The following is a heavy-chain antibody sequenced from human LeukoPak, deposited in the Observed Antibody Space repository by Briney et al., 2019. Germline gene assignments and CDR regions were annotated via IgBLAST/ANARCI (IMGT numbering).Heavy chain of an antibody. CDR2: IWYDGSNK. D-gene: IGHD3-22*01. V-gene: IGHV3-33*01. J-gene: IGHJ4*02. CDR1: GFTFSSYG. CDR3: ARDEGAFGYDSSGPTYFDY. Sequence: PGGSLRLSCAASGFTFSSYGMHWVRQAPGKGLEWVAVIWYDGSNKYYADSVKGRFTISRDNSKNTLYLQMNSLRAEDTAVYYCARDEGAFGYDSSGPTYFDYWGQGTLVTVSS.